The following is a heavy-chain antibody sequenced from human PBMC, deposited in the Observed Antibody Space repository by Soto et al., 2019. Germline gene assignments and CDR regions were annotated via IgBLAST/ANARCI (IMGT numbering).Heavy chain of an antibody. CDR3: ARDPWGHSGYYLGLFDY. J-gene: IGHJ4*02. CDR2: ISSSSSTI. CDR1: GFTFSSYS. D-gene: IGHD3-22*01. V-gene: IGHV3-48*02. Sequence: EVQLVESGGGLVQPGGSLRLSCAASGFTFSSYSMNWVRQAPGKRLEWVSYISSSSSTIYYADSVKGRFTISRDNAKNSLYLQMNSLRDEDTAVYYCARDPWGHSGYYLGLFDYWGQGTLVTVSS.